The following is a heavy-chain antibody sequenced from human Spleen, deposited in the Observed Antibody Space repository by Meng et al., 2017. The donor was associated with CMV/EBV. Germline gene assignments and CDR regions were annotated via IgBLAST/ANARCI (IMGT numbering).Heavy chain of an antibody. V-gene: IGHV1-46*01. D-gene: IGHD1-26*01. CDR1: GYTFTSYY. CDR3: AREMGGSYRRDAFDI. Sequence: ASVKVSCKASGYTFTSYYMHWVRQAPGQGLEWMGIINPSGGSTSYAQKFQGRATMTRDTSTSTVYMELSSLRSEDTAVYYCAREMGGSYRRDAFDIWGQGTMVTVSS. J-gene: IGHJ3*02. CDR2: INPSGGST.